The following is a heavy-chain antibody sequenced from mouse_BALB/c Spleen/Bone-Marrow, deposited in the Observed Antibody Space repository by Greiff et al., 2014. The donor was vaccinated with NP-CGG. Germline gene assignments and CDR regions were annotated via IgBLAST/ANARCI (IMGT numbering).Heavy chain of an antibody. V-gene: IGHV1-80*01. CDR2: IYPGDGDT. J-gene: IGHJ2*01. Sequence: VMLVESGAELVRPGSSVKISCKASSYVFSSYWMNWVKQRPGQGLEWIGQIYPGDGDTNYNGKFKGKATLTADKSSSTAYMQLSSLTSEDSAVYFCARKYGDYWGQGTTLTVSS. CDR3: ARKYGDY. D-gene: IGHD2-10*02. CDR1: SYVFSSYW.